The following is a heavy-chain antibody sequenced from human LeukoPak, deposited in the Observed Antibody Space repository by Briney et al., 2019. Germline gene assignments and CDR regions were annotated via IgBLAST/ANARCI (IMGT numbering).Heavy chain of an antibody. J-gene: IGHJ5*02. CDR1: GGSISSYY. CDR3: ARTPTRYSSGWYNWFDP. D-gene: IGHD6-19*01. V-gene: IGHV4-59*01. CDR2: LYYSGST. Sequence: SETLSLTCTVSGGSISSYYWSWIRQPPGKGLEWIGYLYYSGSTNYNPSLKSRVTISIDTSKNQFSLKLSSVTAADTAVYYCARTPTRYSSGWYNWFDPWGQGTLVTVSS.